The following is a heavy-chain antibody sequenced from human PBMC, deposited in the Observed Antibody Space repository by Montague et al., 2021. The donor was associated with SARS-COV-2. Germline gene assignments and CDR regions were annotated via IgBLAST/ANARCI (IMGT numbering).Heavy chain of an antibody. Sequence: SLRLSCAASVFTFDDYSMHWVRQAPWKGLEWVSLIRGDGGSTYYADSVKGRFTISRDNSKNSLYLQMNSLRTEDTALYYCTKETGYSSSWYSNYDAFDIWGQGTMVTVSS. CDR1: VFTFDDYS. CDR3: TKETGYSSSWYSNYDAFDI. J-gene: IGHJ3*02. CDR2: IRGDGGST. V-gene: IGHV3-43*02. D-gene: IGHD6-13*01.